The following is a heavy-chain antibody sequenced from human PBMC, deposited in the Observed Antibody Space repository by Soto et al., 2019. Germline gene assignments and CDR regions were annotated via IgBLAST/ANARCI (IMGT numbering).Heavy chain of an antibody. D-gene: IGHD1-1*01. CDR3: ARDQLEGNWFDP. V-gene: IGHV4-39*07. Sequence: SETLSLTCTVSGGSISSSIYYWGWVRQPPGRGLEWIGSIFYPGSTLYNPSLKSRVTISVDKSKNQFSLKLTSVTAADTAVYYCARDQLEGNWFDPWGQGTLVTVSS. CDR1: GGSISSSIYY. CDR2: IFYPGST. J-gene: IGHJ5*02.